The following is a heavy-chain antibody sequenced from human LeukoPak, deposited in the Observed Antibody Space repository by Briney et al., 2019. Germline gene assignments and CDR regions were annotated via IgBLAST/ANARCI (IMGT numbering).Heavy chain of an antibody. V-gene: IGHV3-23*01. Sequence: GGSLRLSCAASGFTVSSNYMSWVRQAPGKGLEWVSSIPASGGSTYYADSVKGRFTISRDNSKNSLYLQMNSLRAEDTAVYYCAKESSGGWYFDYWGQGTLVTVSS. CDR1: GFTVSSNY. D-gene: IGHD6-19*01. J-gene: IGHJ4*02. CDR2: IPASGGST. CDR3: AKESSGGWYFDY.